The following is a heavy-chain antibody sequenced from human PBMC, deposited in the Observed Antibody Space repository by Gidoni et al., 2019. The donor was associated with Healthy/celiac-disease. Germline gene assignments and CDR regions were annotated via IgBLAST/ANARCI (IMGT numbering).Heavy chain of an antibody. D-gene: IGHD6-13*01. CDR3: ARHKGRGIAAAQYYFDY. V-gene: IGHV4-39*01. CDR1: GGSLRSTRSY. Sequence: QLQLHESGPGLVKPSATLSLTCPVAGGSLRSTRSYWGWIRHPPGKGLEWIGSIYYSGSTYYNPSLKSRVTISVDTSKNQFSLKLSSVTAADTAVYYCARHKGRGIAAAQYYFDYWGQGTLVTVSS. J-gene: IGHJ4*02. CDR2: IYYSGST.